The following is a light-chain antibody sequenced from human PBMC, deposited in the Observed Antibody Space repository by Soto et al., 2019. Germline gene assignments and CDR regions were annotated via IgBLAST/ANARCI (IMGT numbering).Light chain of an antibody. J-gene: IGKJ5*01. CDR2: GAS. Sequence: EIVMTHSPATLAGSPGEIGALSFSSIQSVSINLAWYQQKPVQAPRLLIYGASTRATGIPARFSGSGSGTDFTLTISSLEPEDFAVYHCQQRFNWPSITFGQGTRLEIK. CDR3: QQRFNWPSIT. CDR1: QSVSIN. V-gene: IGKV3-15*01.